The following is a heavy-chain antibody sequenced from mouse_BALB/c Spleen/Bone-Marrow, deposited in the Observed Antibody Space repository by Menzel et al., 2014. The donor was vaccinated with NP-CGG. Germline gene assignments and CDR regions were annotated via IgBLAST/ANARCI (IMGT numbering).Heavy chain of an antibody. V-gene: IGHV1-18*01. Sequence: EVQLQQSGPELVKLGASVKISCKTPGYTFTEYTMHWVKQSHGKSLEWIGGIHPNNGGSSYNQKFKGKATLTVDKSSSTAYMELRNPTSEDSAVYYCAALYGIVFDYWGQGTTLTVSS. CDR3: AALYGIVFDY. CDR1: GYTFTEYT. D-gene: IGHD2-1*01. CDR2: IHPNNGGS. J-gene: IGHJ2*01.